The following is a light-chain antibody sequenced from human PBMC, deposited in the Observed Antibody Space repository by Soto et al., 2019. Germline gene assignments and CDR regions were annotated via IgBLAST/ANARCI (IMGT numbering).Light chain of an antibody. CDR2: DVS. CDR3: CSYVGIYTVWV. CDR1: SSDVGGYNY. J-gene: IGLJ3*02. V-gene: IGLV2-11*01. Sequence: QSALTQPRSVAGSPGQSVTISCTGTSSDVGGYNYVSWYQQYPGKAPKLMIYDVSERPSGVPDRFSGSKSGNTASLTISGLQAEDEADYYCCSYVGIYTVWVFGGGTKLTVL.